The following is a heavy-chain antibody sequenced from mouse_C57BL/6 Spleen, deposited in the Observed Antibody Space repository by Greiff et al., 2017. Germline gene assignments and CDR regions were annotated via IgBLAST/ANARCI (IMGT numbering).Heavy chain of an antibody. V-gene: IGHV1-54*01. Sequence: QVQLQQSGAELVRPGTSVKVSCKASGYAFTNYLIEWVKQRPGQGLEWIGVINPGSGGTNYNEKFKGKATLTADKSSSTAYMQLSSLTSEDSAVYVCARSHYYGSSYWYFDVWGTGTTVTVSS. J-gene: IGHJ1*03. CDR3: ARSHYYGSSYWYFDV. D-gene: IGHD1-1*01. CDR2: INPGSGGT. CDR1: GYAFTNYL.